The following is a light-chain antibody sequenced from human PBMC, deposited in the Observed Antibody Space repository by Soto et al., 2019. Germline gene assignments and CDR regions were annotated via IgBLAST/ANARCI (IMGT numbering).Light chain of an antibody. Sequence: ASQSISNYLNWYQQRPGKAPKLLIYLASSLSSGVPSKFSGRGSGTDFALTISSLQPEDFATYYCQQSYTLPLTFGGGTKVDIK. CDR1: QSISNY. CDR2: LAS. V-gene: IGKV1-39*01. CDR3: QQSYTLPLT. J-gene: IGKJ4*01.